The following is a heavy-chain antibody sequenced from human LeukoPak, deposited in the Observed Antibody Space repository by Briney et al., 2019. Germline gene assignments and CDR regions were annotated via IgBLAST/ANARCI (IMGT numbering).Heavy chain of an antibody. D-gene: IGHD1-26*01. V-gene: IGHV4-59*01. J-gene: IGHJ4*02. CDR1: GGSISSYY. CDR3: ARDGSGSYYFDY. Sequence: SETLSLTCTVSGGSISSYYWSWIRQPPGKGLEWIGYIYYSGSTNYNPSLKSRVTISVDTSKNQFSLKLSSVTAADTAVYYCARDGSGSYYFDYWGQGTLVTVSS. CDR2: IYYSGST.